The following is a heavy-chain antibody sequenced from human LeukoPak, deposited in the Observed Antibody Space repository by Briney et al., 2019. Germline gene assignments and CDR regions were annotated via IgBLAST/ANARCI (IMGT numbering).Heavy chain of an antibody. Sequence: GGSLRLSCAASGFTFSDYYMSWIRQAPGKGLEWVSYISPSDNGIYYADSVEGRCTISRDHAKNSLYLQMNSLRAEDTAVYYCTRDPDYYDSRGTWGQGTMVTVSS. V-gene: IGHV3-11*01. CDR2: ISPSDNGI. CDR3: TRDPDYYDSRGT. D-gene: IGHD3-22*01. CDR1: GFTFSDYY. J-gene: IGHJ3*01.